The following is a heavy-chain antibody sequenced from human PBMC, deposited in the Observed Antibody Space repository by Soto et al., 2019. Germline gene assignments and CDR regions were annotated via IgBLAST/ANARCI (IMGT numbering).Heavy chain of an antibody. V-gene: IGHV1-8*01. CDR1: GYTFTSYD. Sequence: QVQLVQSGAEVKKPGASVKVSCKASGYTFTSYDINWVRQATGQGLEWMGWMNPNSGNTGYAQKFQGRVTMTRNTSIRTAYMELSSLRSEDTAVYYWARGDVDTAMVWNYGMDVWGQGTTVTVSS. J-gene: IGHJ6*02. CDR2: MNPNSGNT. CDR3: ARGDVDTAMVWNYGMDV. D-gene: IGHD5-18*01.